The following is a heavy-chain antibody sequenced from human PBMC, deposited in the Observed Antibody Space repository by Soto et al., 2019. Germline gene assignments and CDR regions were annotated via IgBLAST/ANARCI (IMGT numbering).Heavy chain of an antibody. CDR3: ARDYDFWSGYPYYYYGMDV. D-gene: IGHD3-3*01. J-gene: IGHJ6*02. Sequence: RHSWGAAGGTCSSYGMHWVRQATGKGLEWVAVIWYDGSNKYYADSVKGRFTISRDNSKNTLYLQMNSLRAEDTAVYYCARDYDFWSGYPYYYYGMDVWGQGTTVTVSS. CDR2: IWYDGSNK. CDR1: GGTCSSYG. V-gene: IGHV3-33*01.